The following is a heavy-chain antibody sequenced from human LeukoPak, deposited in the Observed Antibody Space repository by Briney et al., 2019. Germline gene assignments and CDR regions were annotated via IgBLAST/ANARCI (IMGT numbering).Heavy chain of an antibody. J-gene: IGHJ4*02. CDR3: ARDFRSGSYSGDYYFDY. V-gene: IGHV3-21*01. CDR2: ISSGSTYI. CDR1: GXIFSDYS. Sequence: PGGSLRLSCAASGXIFSDYSMNWVRQAPGKGLEWVSSISSGSTYIYYADSVKGRFTISRDNGETSLYLQMRSLRTEDTAVYYCARDFRSGSYSGDYYFDYWGQGTLVTVSS. D-gene: IGHD1-26*01.